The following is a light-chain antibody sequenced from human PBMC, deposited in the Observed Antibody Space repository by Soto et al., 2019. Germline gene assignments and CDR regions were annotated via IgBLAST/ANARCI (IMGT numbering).Light chain of an antibody. CDR3: SSYTSSSTLWV. V-gene: IGLV2-14*01. CDR1: SSDIGGYNY. CDR2: EVN. J-gene: IGLJ3*02. Sequence: QSALTQPASVSGSPGQSITISCTGTSSDIGGYNYVSWYQQHPGKAPKLMIYEVNNRPSGVSNRFSGSKSGNTASLTISGLQADDEADDYCSSYTSSSTLWVFGGGTQLTVL.